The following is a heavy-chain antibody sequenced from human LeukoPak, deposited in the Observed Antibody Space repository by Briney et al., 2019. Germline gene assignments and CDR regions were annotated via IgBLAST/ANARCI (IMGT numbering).Heavy chain of an antibody. CDR1: GFTFSSYE. CDR3: AKGSRTTVTTFFDY. J-gene: IGHJ4*02. CDR2: ISSSGSTI. V-gene: IGHV3-48*03. Sequence: GGSLRLSCAASGFTFSSYEMNWVRQAPGKGLEWVSYISSSGSTIYYADSVKGRFTISRDNSKNTLYLQMNSLRAEDTAVYYCAKGSRTTVTTFFDYWGQGTLVTVSS. D-gene: IGHD4-17*01.